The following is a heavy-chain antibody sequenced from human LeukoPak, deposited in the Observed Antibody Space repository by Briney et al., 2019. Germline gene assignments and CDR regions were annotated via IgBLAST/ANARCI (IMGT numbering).Heavy chain of an antibody. CDR3: ARDTRYSSGWDTPHIAGSDAFDI. J-gene: IGHJ3*02. CDR2: IYYSGST. CDR1: GGSISSYY. V-gene: IGHV4-59*12. Sequence: SETLSLTCTVSGGSISSYYWSWIRQPPGKGLEWIGYIYYSGSTNYNPSLKSRVTMSVDTSKNQFSLKLSSVTAADTAVYYCARDTRYSSGWDTPHIAGSDAFDIWGQGTMVTVSS. D-gene: IGHD6-19*01.